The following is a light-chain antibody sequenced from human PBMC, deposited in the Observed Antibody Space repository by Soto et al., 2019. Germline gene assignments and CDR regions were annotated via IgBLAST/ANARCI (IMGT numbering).Light chain of an antibody. CDR1: QSVSSSY. J-gene: IGKJ4*01. CDR2: GAS. Sequence: DIVLTQSPGTLSLSPGARATLSCRASQSVSSSYLAWYQQKPGQAPRLLIYGASSRATGIPDRFSGSGSGTDFTLTISRLEPEDFAVYYCQQYGSSPLTFGGGTKVDIK. V-gene: IGKV3-20*01. CDR3: QQYGSSPLT.